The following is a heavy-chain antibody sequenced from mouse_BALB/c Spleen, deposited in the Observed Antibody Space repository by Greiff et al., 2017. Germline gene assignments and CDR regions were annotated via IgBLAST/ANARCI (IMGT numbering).Heavy chain of an antibody. CDR1: GFTFSSYA. J-gene: IGHJ4*01. CDR3: AREGGSTMIMDY. V-gene: IGHV5-6-5*01. D-gene: IGHD2-4*01. Sequence: EVQGVESGGGLVKPGGSLKLSCAASGFTFSSYAMSWVRQTPEKRLEWVASISSGGSTYYPDSVKGRFTISRDNARNILYLQMSSLRSEDTAMYYCAREGGSTMIMDYWGQGTSVTVSS. CDR2: ISSGGST.